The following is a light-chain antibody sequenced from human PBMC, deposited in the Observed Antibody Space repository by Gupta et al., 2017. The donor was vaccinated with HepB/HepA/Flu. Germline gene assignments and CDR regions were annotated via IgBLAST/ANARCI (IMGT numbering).Light chain of an antibody. CDR3: QQYNNWPPIT. Sequence: ETVMTQSPASLSVSPGERATVSCRASHSLNSNLAWYQQKPGQAPRLLIYDASTRATGIPDRFSGSGSGTEFTLTISNLQSEDFAVYYCQQYNNWPPITFGQGTRLEI. CDR2: DAS. V-gene: IGKV3-15*01. J-gene: IGKJ5*01. CDR1: HSLNSN.